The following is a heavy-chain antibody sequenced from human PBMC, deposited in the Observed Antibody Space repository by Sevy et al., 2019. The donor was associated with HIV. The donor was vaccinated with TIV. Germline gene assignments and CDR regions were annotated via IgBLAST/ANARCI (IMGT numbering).Heavy chain of an antibody. CDR3: ARGQEDYYGMDV. CDR1: GGSISSGGYS. Sequence: SETLSLTCAVSGGSISSGGYSWSWIRQPPGKGLEWIGYIYHSGSTYYNPSRKSRVTISVDRSNNQFSLRLSSVTAAVTAWYYCARGQEDYYGMDVWGQGTTVTVSS. CDR2: IYHSGST. J-gene: IGHJ6*02. V-gene: IGHV4-30-2*01.